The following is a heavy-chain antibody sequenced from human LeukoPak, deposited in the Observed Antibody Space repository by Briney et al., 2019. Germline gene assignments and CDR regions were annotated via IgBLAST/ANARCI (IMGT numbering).Heavy chain of an antibody. CDR3: AREGYYGSGSPPSLYFDY. D-gene: IGHD3-10*01. V-gene: IGHV1-3*01. CDR1: GYTFTSYA. J-gene: IGHJ4*02. CDR2: INAGNGNT. Sequence: APVTVSCTASGYTFTSYAMHWVRQAPGQRLEWMGWINAGNGNTKYSQKFQGRVTITRDTSASTAYMELSSLRSEDTAVYYCAREGYYGSGSPPSLYFDYWGQGTLVTVSS.